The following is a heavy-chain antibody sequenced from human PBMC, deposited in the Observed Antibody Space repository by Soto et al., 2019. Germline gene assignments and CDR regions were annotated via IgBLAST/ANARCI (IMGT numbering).Heavy chain of an antibody. CDR3: ARHVDYDILTGPGAFGI. V-gene: IGHV4-34*01. CDR2: INHSGSA. J-gene: IGHJ3*02. Sequence: PSESMSLTCAVYGGTLRGYYWSWIRQPPGKGLEWIGEINHSGSANYNPSLKSRVTISVDTSKNQFSLKLSSVTAADTAVYYCARHVDYDILTGPGAFGIWGQGTMVTVSS. D-gene: IGHD3-9*01. CDR1: GGTLRGYY.